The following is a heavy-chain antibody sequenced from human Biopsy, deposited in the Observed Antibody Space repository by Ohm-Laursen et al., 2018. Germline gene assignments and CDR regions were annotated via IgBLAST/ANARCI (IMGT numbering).Heavy chain of an antibody. CDR1: GFTFDDYG. D-gene: IGHD1-26*01. J-gene: IGHJ6*02. V-gene: IGHV3-9*01. CDR3: ARDRGGARYGMDV. CDR2: IRRNSAII. Sequence: SLRLSCTASGFTFDDYGMHWVRQPSGKGLEWVSGIRRNSAIIDYADSVRGRFTISRDNAGRFLFLQMNNLKSEDTAFYYCARDRGGARYGMDVWGRGTTVTVSS.